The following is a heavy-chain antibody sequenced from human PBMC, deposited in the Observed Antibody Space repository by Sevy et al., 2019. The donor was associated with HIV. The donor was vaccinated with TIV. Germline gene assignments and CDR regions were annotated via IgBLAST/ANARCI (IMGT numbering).Heavy chain of an antibody. Sequence: ASVKVSCEASGFSFTAYFIHWVRQAPGQGLEWMGWINPNSGGTNYAQKFQGRVTMTSDASISAAYMELTSLTSDDTAVYYCARDRFIFGSGPPDSWGRGTLVTVSS. CDR3: ARDRFIFGSGPPDS. CDR1: GFSFTAYF. V-gene: IGHV1-2*02. CDR2: INPNSGGT. J-gene: IGHJ4*02. D-gene: IGHD2-15*01.